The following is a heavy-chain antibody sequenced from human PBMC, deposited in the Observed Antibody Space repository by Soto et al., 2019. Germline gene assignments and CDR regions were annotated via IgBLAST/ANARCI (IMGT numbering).Heavy chain of an antibody. J-gene: IGHJ4*02. Sequence: GGSLRLSCAASGFTFSSYGMHWVRQAPGKGLEWVAVIWYDGSNKYYADSVKGRFTISRDNSKNTLYLQMNSLRAEDTAVYYCARDCAVAGIRRCFKNFDYWGQGTLVTVSS. D-gene: IGHD6-19*01. CDR1: GFTFSSYG. CDR3: ARDCAVAGIRRCFKNFDY. CDR2: IWYDGSNK. V-gene: IGHV3-33*01.